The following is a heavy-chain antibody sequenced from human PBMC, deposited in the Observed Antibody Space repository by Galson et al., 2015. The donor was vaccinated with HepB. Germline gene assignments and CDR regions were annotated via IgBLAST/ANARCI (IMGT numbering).Heavy chain of an antibody. CDR3: ARVVLGYCSSTSCYTDALDI. CDR2: IIPIFGTA. V-gene: IGHV1-69*13. CDR1: GYTFTSYY. Sequence: SVKVSCKASGYTFTSYYMHWVRLAPGQGLEWMGGIIPIFGTANYAQKFQGRVTITADESTSTAYMELSSLRSEDTAVYYCARVVLGYCSSTSCYTDALDIWGQGTMVTVSS. J-gene: IGHJ3*02. D-gene: IGHD2-2*02.